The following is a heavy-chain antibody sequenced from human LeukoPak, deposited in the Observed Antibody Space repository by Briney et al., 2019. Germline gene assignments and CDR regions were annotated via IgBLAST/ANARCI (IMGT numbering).Heavy chain of an antibody. J-gene: IGHJ4*02. D-gene: IGHD3-10*01. CDR3: AKAVRSMVTGGGYFES. Sequence: PGGSLRLSCAASGFAFSKYAMSWVRQAPGKGLEGVSSLSGGGDSRYYADSVMGRFTISRDNSKNTLYLQMNSLRAEDTAVYYCAKAVRSMVTGGGYFESWGQGTLVTVSS. V-gene: IGHV3-23*01. CDR2: LSGGGDSR. CDR1: GFAFSKYA.